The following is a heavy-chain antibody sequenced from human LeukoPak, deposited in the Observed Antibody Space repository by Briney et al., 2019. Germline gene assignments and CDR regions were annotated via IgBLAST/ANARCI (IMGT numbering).Heavy chain of an antibody. CDR3: ARGSHTNYVNWLDP. CDR1: GYTFTTYD. J-gene: IGHJ5*02. V-gene: IGHV1-8*03. Sequence: GASVKVSCKASGYTFTTYDINWVRQAPGQGLEWMGWLNPNSGNTGSAQKFQGRVIITKNTSISTAYMELSSLRSDDTAVYYCARGSHTNYVNWLDPWGQGTLVTVSS. D-gene: IGHD4-11*01. CDR2: LNPNSGNT.